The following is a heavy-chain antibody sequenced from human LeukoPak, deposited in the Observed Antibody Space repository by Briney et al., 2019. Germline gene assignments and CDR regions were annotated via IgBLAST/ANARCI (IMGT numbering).Heavy chain of an antibody. CDR3: ARDSCSSTSYYGGYSFDY. Sequence: GRSLRLSCAASGFTFSSYGMHWVRQAPGKGLEWVAVIWYDGSNKYYADSVKGRFTISRDNSKNTLYLQMNSLRAEDTAVYYCARDSCSSTSYYGGYSFDYWGQGTLVTVSS. CDR2: IWYDGSNK. V-gene: IGHV3-33*01. J-gene: IGHJ4*02. D-gene: IGHD2-2*01. CDR1: GFTFSSYG.